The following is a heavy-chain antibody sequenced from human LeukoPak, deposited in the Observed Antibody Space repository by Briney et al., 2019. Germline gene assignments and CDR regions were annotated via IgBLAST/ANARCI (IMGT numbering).Heavy chain of an antibody. CDR1: GYTFTSYY. D-gene: IGHD6-13*01. CDR2: FDPEDGET. Sequence: GASVKVSCKASGYTFTSYYMHWVRQAPGKGLEWMGGFDPEDGETIYAQKFQGRVTMTEDTSTDTAYMELSSLRSEDTAVYYCAIPGGSSRDFDYWGQGTLVTVSS. J-gene: IGHJ4*02. CDR3: AIPGGSSRDFDY. V-gene: IGHV1-24*01.